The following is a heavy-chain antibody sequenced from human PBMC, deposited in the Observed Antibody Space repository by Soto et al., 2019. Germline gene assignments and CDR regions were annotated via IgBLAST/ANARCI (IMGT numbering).Heavy chain of an antibody. V-gene: IGHV3-33*01. CDR3: ARDRVDCSGGSCKSPRDNWFDP. Sequence: GGSLRLSCAASGFTFSSYGMHWVRQAPGKGLEWVAVIWYDGSNKYYADSVKGRFTISRDNSKNTLYLQMNSLWAEDTAVYYCARDRVDCSGGSCKSPRDNWFDPWGQGTLVTVSS. CDR2: IWYDGSNK. D-gene: IGHD2-15*01. J-gene: IGHJ5*02. CDR1: GFTFSSYG.